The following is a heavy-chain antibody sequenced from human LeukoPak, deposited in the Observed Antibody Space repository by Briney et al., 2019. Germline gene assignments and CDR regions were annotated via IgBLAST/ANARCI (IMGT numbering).Heavy chain of an antibody. CDR1: GFTVSSDY. Sequence: PGGSVRLSCAASGFTVSSDYMSWVRQAPGKGLEWVSVIYSGGSTYYADSVKGRFTISRDNSKNTLYLQMNSLRAEDTAVYYCARDRHDSSGYYAVYYYGMDVWGQGTTVTVS. J-gene: IGHJ6*02. CDR3: ARDRHDSSGYYAVYYYGMDV. D-gene: IGHD3-22*01. CDR2: IYSGGST. V-gene: IGHV3-66*01.